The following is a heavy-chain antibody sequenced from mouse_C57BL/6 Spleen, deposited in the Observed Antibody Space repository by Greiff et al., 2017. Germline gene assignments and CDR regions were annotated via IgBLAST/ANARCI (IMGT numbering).Heavy chain of an antibody. CDR1: GFTFSDYG. J-gene: IGHJ4*01. Sequence: DVKLVESGGGLVKPGGSLKLSCAASGFTFSDYGMHWVRQAPEKGLEWVAYISSGSSTIYYADTVKGRFTISRDNAKNTLFLQMTSLRSEDTAMYYCARREYGNYVYAMDYWGQGTSVTVSS. V-gene: IGHV5-17*01. CDR3: ARREYGNYVYAMDY. D-gene: IGHD2-10*02. CDR2: ISSGSSTI.